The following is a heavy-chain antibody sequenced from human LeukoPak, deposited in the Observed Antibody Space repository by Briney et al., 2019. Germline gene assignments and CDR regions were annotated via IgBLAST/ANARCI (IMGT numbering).Heavy chain of an antibody. Sequence: RGSLRLSRVASGFTVSSNYMSWVRQAPGKGLEWVSVIYSGGSTYYADSVKGRFTISRDNSKNTLYLQMNSLRAEDTAVYYCARVLSLGYCSSTSCYGYYYGMDVWGQGTTVTVSS. CDR1: GFTVSSNY. CDR2: IYSGGST. D-gene: IGHD2-2*01. J-gene: IGHJ6*02. V-gene: IGHV3-66*01. CDR3: ARVLSLGYCSSTSCYGYYYGMDV.